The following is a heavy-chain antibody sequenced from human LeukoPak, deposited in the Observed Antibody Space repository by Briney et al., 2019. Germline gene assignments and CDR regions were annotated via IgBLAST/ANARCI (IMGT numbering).Heavy chain of an antibody. J-gene: IGHJ4*02. CDR1: GFIVSRNY. CDR2: IYSGGNT. CDR3: VRGGGGTRTFTY. V-gene: IGHV3-53*04. D-gene: IGHD1-1*01. Sequence: GGSLRLSCAASGFIVSRNYMSWVRQAPGKGLEWVSVIYSGGNTYYADSVKGRFPISRHNLKNTLYLQMNSLRAVDTAVYYCVRGGGGTRTFTYCGQGTLVTVSS.